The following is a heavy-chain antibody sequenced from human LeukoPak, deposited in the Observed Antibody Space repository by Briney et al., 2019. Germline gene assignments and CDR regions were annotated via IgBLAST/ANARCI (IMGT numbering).Heavy chain of an antibody. J-gene: IGHJ4*02. CDR3: AFPQKGSSSWYSLDH. Sequence: ASVKVSCKASGYTFTSYYMHWVRQAPGQGLEWMGIINPSGGSTSYAQKFQGRVTMTKDTSTSTVYMELSSLRSEDTAVYYCAFPQKGSSSWYSLDHWGQGTLVTVSS. V-gene: IGHV1-46*01. CDR1: GYTFTSYY. CDR2: INPSGGST. D-gene: IGHD6-13*01.